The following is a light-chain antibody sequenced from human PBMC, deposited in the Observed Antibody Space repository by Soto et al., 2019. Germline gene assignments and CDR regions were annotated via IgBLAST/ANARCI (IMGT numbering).Light chain of an antibody. CDR3: QRYDSDHPIIT. V-gene: IGKV1-27*01. CDR1: QGIANY. Sequence: IQMTQSPSSLSASVGDRVTITCRASQGIANYLAWYQQKPGKVPQLLIYAASFLQSGVPSRFSGSGSGTDFTLTISSLQPEDVATYYCQRYDSDHPIITFGQGTRLEIK. J-gene: IGKJ5*01. CDR2: AAS.